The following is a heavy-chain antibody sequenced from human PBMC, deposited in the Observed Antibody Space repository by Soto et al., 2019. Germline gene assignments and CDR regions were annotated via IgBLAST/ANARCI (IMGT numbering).Heavy chain of an antibody. D-gene: IGHD2-21*01. CDR2: INANGGST. J-gene: IGHJ6*02. Sequence: GGSLRLSCSTSGFRFNSFAIHWVRQAPGKGLEYVSAINANGGSTYFADSVKGRFSISRDASRNNVFLEMNSLSPEDTAVYHCAKGSSREYYSDPLDVWRQGTTVTVSS. CDR1: GFRFNSFA. V-gene: IGHV3-64D*06. CDR3: AKGSSREYYSDPLDV.